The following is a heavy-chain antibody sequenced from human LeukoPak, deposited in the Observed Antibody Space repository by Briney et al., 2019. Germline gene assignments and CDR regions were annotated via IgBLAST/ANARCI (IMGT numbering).Heavy chain of an antibody. CDR3: ASPGVVEPDYFDY. CDR2: ISYDGSNK. J-gene: IGHJ4*02. Sequence: HPGGSLRLSCAASGFTLSSYAMHWVRQAPGEGLEWVAVISYDGSNKYYADSVKGRFTISRDNSKNTLYLQMNSRRAEDTAVYYCASPGVVEPDYFDYWGQGTLVTVSS. V-gene: IGHV3-30*04. CDR1: GFTLSSYA. D-gene: IGHD2-15*01.